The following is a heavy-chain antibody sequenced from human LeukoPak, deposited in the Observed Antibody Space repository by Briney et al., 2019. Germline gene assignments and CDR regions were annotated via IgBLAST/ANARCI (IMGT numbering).Heavy chain of an antibody. D-gene: IGHD1-26*01. V-gene: IGHV3-23*01. CDR3: AKRSSGSYRQYFDY. Sequence: GGSLRLSCAASGFTFSSYSMNWVRQAPGKGLEWVSAISGSGGSTYYADSVKGRFTISRDNSKNTLYLQMNSLRAEDTAVYYCAKRSSGSYRQYFDYWGQGTLVTVSS. CDR1: GFTFSSYS. J-gene: IGHJ4*02. CDR2: ISGSGGST.